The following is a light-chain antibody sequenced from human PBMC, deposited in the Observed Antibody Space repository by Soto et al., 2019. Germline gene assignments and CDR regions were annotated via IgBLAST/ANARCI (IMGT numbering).Light chain of an antibody. Sequence: VVLTQSPLSLPVTLGQPASISCNSSQSLVYRDGNTYLNWFQQMPGQSPRRLIYKVSDRDSGDSARFSGRGSGTDFTLKISRVEAADVGVYYCMQGTHWPPYSFGQGTKLEIK. V-gene: IGKV2-30*01. CDR2: KVS. CDR3: MQGTHWPPYS. J-gene: IGKJ2*03. CDR1: QSLVYRDGNTY.